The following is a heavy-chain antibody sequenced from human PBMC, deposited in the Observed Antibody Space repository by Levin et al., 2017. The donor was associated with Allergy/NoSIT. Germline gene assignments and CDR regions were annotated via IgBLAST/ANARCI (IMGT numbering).Heavy chain of an antibody. CDR1: GFTFSNAW. D-gene: IGHD6-19*01. CDR2: IKSKTDGGTT. J-gene: IGHJ4*02. V-gene: IGHV3-15*07. Sequence: SGGSLRLSCAASGFTFSNAWMYWVRQAPGKGLEWVGRIKSKTDGGTTDYAAPVKGRFTISRDDSKNTVYLQMNSLKTEDTAVYYCTTDLTDSSGWYYWDFWGQGTLVTVSS. CDR3: TTDLTDSSGWYYWDF.